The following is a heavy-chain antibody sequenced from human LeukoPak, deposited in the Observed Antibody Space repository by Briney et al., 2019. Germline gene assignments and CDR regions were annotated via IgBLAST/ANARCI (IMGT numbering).Heavy chain of an antibody. CDR2: ISGSGGTT. Sequence: GGSLRLSCAASGFIFSRYGMSWVRQAPGKGLEWVSAISGSGGTTYYADSVKGRFTISRDNSKSTLYLQINSLRAEDTAVYYCAKDHLPGIVVADRDYWGQGTLVTVSS. CDR1: GFIFSRYG. J-gene: IGHJ4*02. V-gene: IGHV3-23*01. D-gene: IGHD6-19*01. CDR3: AKDHLPGIVVADRDY.